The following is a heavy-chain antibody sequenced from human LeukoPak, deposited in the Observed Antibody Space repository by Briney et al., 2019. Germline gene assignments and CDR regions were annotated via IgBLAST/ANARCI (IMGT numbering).Heavy chain of an antibody. CDR1: GGSISGYY. CDR2: IYYNGIS. Sequence: PSETLSLTCTVSGGSISGYYWSWIRQPPGKGLEWIAYIYYNGISNYNPSLKSRVIISVDSSKNQFSLKLTSVTAADTAVYYYAKIPTGTGPTMDVWGQGTTVTVSS. V-gene: IGHV4-59*01. CDR3: AKIPTGTGPTMDV. D-gene: IGHD1-14*01. J-gene: IGHJ6*02.